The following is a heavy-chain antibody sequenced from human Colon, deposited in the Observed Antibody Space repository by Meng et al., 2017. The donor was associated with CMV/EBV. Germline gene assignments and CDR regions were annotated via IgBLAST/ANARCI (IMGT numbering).Heavy chain of an antibody. Sequence: EVQLVESGGGRVKPGGSLRLSCAASGFTFSSYSMNWVRQAPGKGLEWVSSISSSSSYIYYADSVKGRFTISRDNAKNSLYLQMNSLRAEDTAVYYCARGYSSSWYEAAYFDYWGQGTLVTVSS. CDR1: GFTFSSYS. CDR3: ARGYSSSWYEAAYFDY. CDR2: ISSSSSYI. J-gene: IGHJ4*02. V-gene: IGHV3-21*01. D-gene: IGHD6-13*01.